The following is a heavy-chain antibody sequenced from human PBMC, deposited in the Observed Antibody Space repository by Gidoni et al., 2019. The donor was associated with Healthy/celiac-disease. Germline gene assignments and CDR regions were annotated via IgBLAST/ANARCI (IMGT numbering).Heavy chain of an antibody. Sequence: EVQLVESGVGLVQPWGSLRLSCAASGFTFSSYWMHWVGQAPGKGLVWFSRINSDGRSPSYADSVKGRFTISRDNAKNTLYLQMNSLRAEDTAVYYCATARRGRYYFDYWGQGTLVTVSS. CDR2: INSDGRSP. V-gene: IGHV3-74*01. CDR3: ATARRGRYYFDY. CDR1: GFTFSSYW. J-gene: IGHJ4*02. D-gene: IGHD3-10*01.